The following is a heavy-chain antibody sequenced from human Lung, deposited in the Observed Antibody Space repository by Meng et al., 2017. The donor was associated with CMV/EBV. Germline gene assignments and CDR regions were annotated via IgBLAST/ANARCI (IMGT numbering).Heavy chain of an antibody. CDR1: GFTFSGSA. V-gene: IGHV3-7*01. CDR2: IKQNGSEK. D-gene: IGHD5-18*01. Sequence: GGPLRLSGAASGFTFSGSAMHWVRQASGKGLEWVANIKQNGSEKYYVDSVKDRFTISRDNAKNSLYLQMNSLRAEDTAVYYCARDWGYSYGTDWGQGTLVTVSS. CDR3: ARDWGYSYGTD. J-gene: IGHJ4*02.